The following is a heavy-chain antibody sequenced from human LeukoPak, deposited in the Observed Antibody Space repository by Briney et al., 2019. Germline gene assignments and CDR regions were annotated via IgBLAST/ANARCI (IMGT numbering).Heavy chain of an antibody. D-gene: IGHD3-10*01. V-gene: IGHV3-48*01. J-gene: IGHJ3*02. Sequence: GGSLRLSCAASGFTFSSYSMNWVRQAPGKGLEWVSYISSSSSTIYYADSVKGRFTISRDNAKNSLYLQMNSLRAEDTAVYYCARVLGYCGSGSYPVDAFDIWGQGTMVTVSS. CDR2: ISSSSSTI. CDR3: ARVLGYCGSGSYPVDAFDI. CDR1: GFTFSSYS.